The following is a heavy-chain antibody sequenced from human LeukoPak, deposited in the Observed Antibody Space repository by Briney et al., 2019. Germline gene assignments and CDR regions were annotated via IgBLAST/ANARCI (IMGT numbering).Heavy chain of an antibody. CDR1: GGSISSSSYY. CDR2: VYYSGST. J-gene: IGHJ5*02. V-gene: IGHV4-39*01. Sequence: SSETLSLTCTVSGGSISSSSYYWVWVRQPPGKGLEWIGSVYYSGSTYYKSTLKSRVTISGDTSKNQFSLKLSSVTAADTAVYYCARHKSWIAVAGNRWFDPWGQGTLVTVSS. CDR3: ARHKSWIAVAGNRWFDP. D-gene: IGHD6-19*01.